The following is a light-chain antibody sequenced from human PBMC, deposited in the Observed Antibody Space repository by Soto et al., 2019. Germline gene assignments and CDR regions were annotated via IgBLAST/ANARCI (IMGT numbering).Light chain of an antibody. CDR3: KQSYRSPYT. CDR1: QSINIY. J-gene: IGKJ2*01. Sequence: IQMTQSPSYLSASVGDSVTVTCRASQSINIYLNWYQQKPGKAPTLLIYGASSLQSGVPSRFTGGGSRTDFILTISSLQPEDFATYYCKQSYRSPYTFGQGTKLEIK. V-gene: IGKV1-39*01. CDR2: GAS.